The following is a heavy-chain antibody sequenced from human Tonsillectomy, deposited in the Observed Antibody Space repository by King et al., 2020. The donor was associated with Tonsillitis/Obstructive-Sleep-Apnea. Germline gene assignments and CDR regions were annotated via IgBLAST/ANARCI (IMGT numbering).Heavy chain of an antibody. J-gene: IGHJ4*02. D-gene: IGHD3-10*01. CDR3: VHLDDGSGSYYTTHFGF. Sequence: ITLKESGPTLVKPTQTLTLTCTFSGFSLSTSAVGVGWIRQPPGKALEWLAVIYWADDTRYSPSVKSRLTITKDTSKNQVVLTMPNMDPVDTATYYCVHLDDGSGSYYTTHFGFWGQGTLVTVSS. V-gene: IGHV2-5*02. CDR1: GFSLSTSAVG. CDR2: IYWADDT.